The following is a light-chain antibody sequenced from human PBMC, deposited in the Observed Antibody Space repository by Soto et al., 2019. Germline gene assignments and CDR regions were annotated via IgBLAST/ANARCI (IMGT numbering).Light chain of an antibody. V-gene: IGKV3-20*01. CDR1: QSVSSSY. Sequence: EFVLTQSPGTLSLSPGERATLSCRASQSVSSSYLAWYQQKPGQAPRLLIYGASRRATGIPDRFSGSGSGTDFTLTISRLEPEDFAVYYCQQYGSSLPWTFGQGTKVDIK. J-gene: IGKJ1*01. CDR3: QQYGSSLPWT. CDR2: GAS.